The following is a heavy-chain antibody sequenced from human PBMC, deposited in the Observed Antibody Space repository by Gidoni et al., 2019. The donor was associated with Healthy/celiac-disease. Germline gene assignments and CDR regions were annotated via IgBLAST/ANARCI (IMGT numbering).Heavy chain of an antibody. CDR2: SNHSGST. D-gene: IGHD6-13*01. J-gene: IGHJ4*02. V-gene: IGHV4-34*01. CDR1: GGSFSGYY. CDR3: ARVVRSWGFFFDY. Sequence: QGQLQQWRAGLLKPSETLSLTCAVYGGSFSGYYWSWIRQPPGKGLEWIGESNHSGSTNYNPSLKSRVTISVDTSKNQFSLKLSSVTAADTAVYYCARVVRSWGFFFDYWGQGTLVTVSS.